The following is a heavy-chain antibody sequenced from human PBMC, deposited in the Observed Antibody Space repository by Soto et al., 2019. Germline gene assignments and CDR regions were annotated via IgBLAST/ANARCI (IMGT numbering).Heavy chain of an antibody. CDR1: GYTFTNYD. V-gene: IGHV1-8*01. J-gene: IGHJ5*02. Sequence: QVQLVQSGAEVKKPGASVKVSCKASGYTFTNYDIHWVRQATGQGLEWMGWMNPDSGNTGQSKQFQGRVTMTRDTSISTAYMEMSSLRSEDTAVYYCAIGRLRRTWFDPWGQGTLVTVSS. D-gene: IGHD3-16*01. CDR3: AIGRLRRTWFDP. CDR2: MNPDSGNT.